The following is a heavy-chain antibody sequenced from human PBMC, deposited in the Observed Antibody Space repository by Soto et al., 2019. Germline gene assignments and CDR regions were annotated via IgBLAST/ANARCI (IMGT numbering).Heavy chain of an antibody. CDR2: IYSGGNT. CDR3: ARGPGYSSGWPYYFDY. D-gene: IGHD6-19*01. CDR1: GFTVSSNY. V-gene: IGHV3-53*01. Sequence: GGSLRLSCAASGFTVSSNYMSWVRQAPGKGLEWVSIIYSGGNTYYTDSVKGRFTISRDNSKNTLFLQMNSLRADDTAVYYCARGPGYSSGWPYYFDYWGQGTLVTVSS. J-gene: IGHJ4*02.